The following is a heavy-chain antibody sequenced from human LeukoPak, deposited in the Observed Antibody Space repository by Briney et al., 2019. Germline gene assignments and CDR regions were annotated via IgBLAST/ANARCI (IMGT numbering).Heavy chain of an antibody. CDR1: GASITTYY. CDR3: AKSNGYGLIDI. V-gene: IGHV4-59*12. J-gene: IGHJ3*02. D-gene: IGHD3-22*01. CDR2: IYYSGST. Sequence: SETLSLTCTVSGASITTYYWSWIRQPPGKGLEWIGYIYYSGSTYYSPSLKSRATISLDTSRNQFSLKLNSVTAADTAVYYCAKSNGYGLIDIWGQGTMVTVSS.